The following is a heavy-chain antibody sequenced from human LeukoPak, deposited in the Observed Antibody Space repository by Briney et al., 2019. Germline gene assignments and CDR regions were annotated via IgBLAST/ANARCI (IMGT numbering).Heavy chain of an antibody. D-gene: IGHD6-13*01. CDR3: ARGHSSSLDY. CDR2: ISYDGSNK. V-gene: IGHV3-30-3*01. Sequence: GGSLRLSCAASGFTFSDYFMDWVRQAPGKGLEWVAVISYDGSNKYYADSVKGRFTISRDNSKNTLYLQMNSLRAEDTAVYYCARGHSSSLDYWGQGTLVTVSS. J-gene: IGHJ4*02. CDR1: GFTFSDYF.